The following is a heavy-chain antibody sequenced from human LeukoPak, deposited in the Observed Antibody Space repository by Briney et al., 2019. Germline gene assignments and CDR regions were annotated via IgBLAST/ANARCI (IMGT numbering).Heavy chain of an antibody. Sequence: GASVKVSCKASVYTFTSYDINWVRQDTGQGLEWMGWMNPNSGNTGYAQKFQGRVTMTGNTSISTAYIELSSLRAEDTAVYYCVKDSGSYFDYWGQGTLVTVSS. CDR3: VKDSGSYFDY. J-gene: IGHJ4*02. D-gene: IGHD1-26*01. V-gene: IGHV1-8*01. CDR2: MNPNSGNT. CDR1: VYTFTSYD.